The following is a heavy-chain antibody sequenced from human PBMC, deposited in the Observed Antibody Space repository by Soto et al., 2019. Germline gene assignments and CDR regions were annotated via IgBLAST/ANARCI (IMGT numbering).Heavy chain of an antibody. V-gene: IGHV3-23*01. Sequence: EVQLLESGGGLVQPGGSLRLSCAASGFTFSSYAMSWVRQAPGKGLEWVSASSGSGGSTYYADSVKGRFTISRDNTKNTLYLQMNSLRAEDTAVYYGAKDISRTVTTVDYWGQGTLVTVSS. D-gene: IGHD4-17*01. J-gene: IGHJ4*02. CDR2: SSGSGGST. CDR1: GFTFSSYA. CDR3: AKDISRTVTTVDY.